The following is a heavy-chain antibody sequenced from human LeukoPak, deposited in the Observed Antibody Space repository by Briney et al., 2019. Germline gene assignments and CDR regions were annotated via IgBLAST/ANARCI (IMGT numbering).Heavy chain of an antibody. CDR1: GGSISSSSYY. CDR2: IYYSGST. Sequence: SETLSLTCTVSGGSISSSSYYWGWIRQPPGKGLEWIGSIYYSGSTYYNPSLKSRVTISVDTSKNQFSLKLSSVTAADTAVYYRARQGLSRWGEDYFDYWGQGTLVTVSS. J-gene: IGHJ4*02. V-gene: IGHV4-39*01. CDR3: ARQGLSRWGEDYFDY. D-gene: IGHD3-16*01.